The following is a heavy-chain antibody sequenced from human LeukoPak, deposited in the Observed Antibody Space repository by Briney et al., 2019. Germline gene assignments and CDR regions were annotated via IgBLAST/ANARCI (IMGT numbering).Heavy chain of an antibody. Sequence: ETLSLTCTVSGGSISSYYWSWIRQPPGKGLEWVSAISGSGGSTYYADSVKGRFTISRDNSKNTLYLQMNSLRAEDTAVYYCAKGSTWFGEFHFDYWGQGTLVTVSS. CDR3: AKGSTWFGEFHFDY. CDR2: ISGSGGST. J-gene: IGHJ4*02. CDR1: GGSISSYY. D-gene: IGHD3-10*01. V-gene: IGHV3-23*01.